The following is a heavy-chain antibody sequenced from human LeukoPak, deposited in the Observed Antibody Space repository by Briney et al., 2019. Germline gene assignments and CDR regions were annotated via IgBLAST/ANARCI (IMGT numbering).Heavy chain of an antibody. D-gene: IGHD1-26*01. V-gene: IGHV3-23*01. J-gene: IGHJ4*02. Sequence: GGSLRLSCAASGFTFSSYAMSWVRQAPGKGLEWVSAISSSGGSTYYADSVKGRFTISRDNSKNTLYMQMNSLRAEDTAVFYCAKDRVGTTKATSFDSWGQGTLVTVSS. CDR3: AKDRVGTTKATSFDS. CDR1: GFTFSSYA. CDR2: ISSSGGST.